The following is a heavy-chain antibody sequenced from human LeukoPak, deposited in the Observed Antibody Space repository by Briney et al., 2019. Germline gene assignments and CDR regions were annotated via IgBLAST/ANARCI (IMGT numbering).Heavy chain of an antibody. Sequence: GGSLRLSCMTSGFTFSSYWMSWVRQAPGTGLEWVANIKQDGSEKYYVDSVKGRFTISRDNAKNSLDLQMNTLRAEDTAVYYCARVPTYYYGSGSYYSRSFDIWGQGTMVTVSS. V-gene: IGHV3-7*01. D-gene: IGHD3-10*01. CDR3: ARVPTYYYGSGSYYSRSFDI. CDR2: IKQDGSEK. CDR1: GFTFSSYW. J-gene: IGHJ3*02.